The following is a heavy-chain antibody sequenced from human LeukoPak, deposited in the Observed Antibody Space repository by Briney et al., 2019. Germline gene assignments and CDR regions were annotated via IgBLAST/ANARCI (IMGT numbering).Heavy chain of an antibody. CDR3: ARVMPDGCTNGVCYPGVDY. D-gene: IGHD2-8*01. CDR2: INHSGST. Sequence: PSETLSLTCAVYGGSFSDYYWSWIRQPSGKGLEWIGEINHSGSTNYNPSLKSRVTISVDTSKNQFSLKLSSVTAADTAVYYCARVMPDGCTNGVCYPGVDYWGQGTLVTVSS. CDR1: GGSFSDYY. J-gene: IGHJ4*02. V-gene: IGHV4-34*01.